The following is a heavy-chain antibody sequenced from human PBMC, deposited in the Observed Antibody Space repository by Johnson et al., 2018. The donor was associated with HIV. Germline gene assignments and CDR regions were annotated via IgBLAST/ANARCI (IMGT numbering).Heavy chain of an antibody. CDR2: IYSGAST. CDR3: AREYDAFDI. D-gene: IGHD3-10*01. J-gene: IGHJ3*02. V-gene: IGHV3-66*02. CDR1: GFTVSSNY. Sequence: MQLVESGGGLVKPGGSLRLSCAASGFTVSSNYMSWVRQAPGKGLEWVSVIYSGASTYYVDSVKGRFTISRDNSKNTLYLQMNSLRAEDTAVYYCAREYDAFDIWGQGTMVTVSS.